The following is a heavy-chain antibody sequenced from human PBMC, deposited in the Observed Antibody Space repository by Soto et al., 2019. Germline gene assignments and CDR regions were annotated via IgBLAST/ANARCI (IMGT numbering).Heavy chain of an antibody. Sequence: VQLVESGGGVVQPGRSLRLSCAASGFTFNKYDMHWVRQAPGKGLEWVAVIWNDGSTKNYGDSVKGRFTISRDNSTNTLVLQMDSLRAEDTALYYCARGYTSGWNAAGYWGQGTLVTVSS. V-gene: IGHV3-33*01. CDR1: GFTFNKYD. J-gene: IGHJ4*02. D-gene: IGHD6-19*01. CDR2: IWNDGSTK. CDR3: ARGYTSGWNAAGY.